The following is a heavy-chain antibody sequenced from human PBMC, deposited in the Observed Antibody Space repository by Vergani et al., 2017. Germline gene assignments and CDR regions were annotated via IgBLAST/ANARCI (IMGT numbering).Heavy chain of an antibody. D-gene: IGHD3-10*01. CDR3: ARQTQLWFGEPRPFDY. Sequence: QLQLQESGPGLVKPSETLSLTCTVSGGSISSSSYYWGWIRQPPGKGLEWIGSIYYSGSTYYNPSLKSRVTISVDTSKNQFSLKLSSVTAADTAVYYCARQTQLWFGEPRPFDYWGQGTLVTVSS. J-gene: IGHJ4*02. V-gene: IGHV4-39*01. CDR1: GGSISSSSYY. CDR2: IYYSGST.